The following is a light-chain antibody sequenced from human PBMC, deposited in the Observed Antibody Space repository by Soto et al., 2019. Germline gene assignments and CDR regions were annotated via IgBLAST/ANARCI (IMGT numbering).Light chain of an antibody. Sequence: IQMTQSPSILSASIGDIVTINCRASQSINNRLAWYQQMPGKAPNLLIYDASSCESGVPSRFRASGSETEFTLTLSGLQPADFATHYCQQFIDAWTFGQGTKVDIK. CDR2: DAS. V-gene: IGKV1-5*01. CDR1: QSINNR. CDR3: QQFIDAWT. J-gene: IGKJ1*01.